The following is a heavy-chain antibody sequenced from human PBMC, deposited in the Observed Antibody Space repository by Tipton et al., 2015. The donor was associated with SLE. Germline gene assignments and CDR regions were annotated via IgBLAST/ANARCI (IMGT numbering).Heavy chain of an antibody. Sequence: TLSLTCTVSNGSINAYYWSWVRQTPGKGLEYIGHVFHLGAANYSPSLKSRVAMSVDSSKSQFSLRLRSVTAADTAVYYCARLGGYPTSNWFDPWGQGTLVTVSS. CDR3: ARLGGYPTSNWFDP. CDR2: VFHLGAA. CDR1: NGSINAYY. D-gene: IGHD3-16*02. J-gene: IGHJ5*02. V-gene: IGHV4-59*08.